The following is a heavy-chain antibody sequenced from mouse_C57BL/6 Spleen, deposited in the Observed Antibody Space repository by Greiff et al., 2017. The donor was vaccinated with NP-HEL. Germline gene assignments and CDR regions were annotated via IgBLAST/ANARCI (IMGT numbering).Heavy chain of an antibody. D-gene: IGHD2-5*01. CDR3: ASYDSNYWYFDV. J-gene: IGHJ1*03. CDR1: GFNIKDYY. Sequence: EVKLQESGAELVKPGASVKLSCTASGFNIKDYYMHWVKQRTEQGLEWIGRIDPEDGETKYAPKFQGKATITADTSSNTAYLKLSSLTTEDTAVYYCASYDSNYWYFDVWGTGTTVTVSS. V-gene: IGHV14-2*01. CDR2: IDPEDGET.